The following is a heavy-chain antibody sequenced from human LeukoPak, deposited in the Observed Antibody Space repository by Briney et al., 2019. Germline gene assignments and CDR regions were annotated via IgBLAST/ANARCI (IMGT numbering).Heavy chain of an antibody. J-gene: IGHJ4*02. D-gene: IGHD3-22*01. CDR2: ISGSGGST. CDR3: AKQPHYYDSSGYPP. CDR1: GFTFSSYA. V-gene: IGHV3-23*01. Sequence: GGSLRLSCAASGFTFSSYAMSWVRQAPGKGLEWASAISGSGGSTYYADSVKGRFTISRDNSKNTLYLQMNSLRAEDTAVYYCAKQPHYYDSSGYPPWGQGTLVTVSS.